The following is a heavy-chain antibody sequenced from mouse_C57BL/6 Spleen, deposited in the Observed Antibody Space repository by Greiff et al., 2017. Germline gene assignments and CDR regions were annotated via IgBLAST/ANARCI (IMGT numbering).Heavy chain of an antibody. Sequence: QVQLQQSGPELVKPGASVKISCKASGYAFSSSWMNWVKQRPGKGLEWIGRIYPGDGDTNDNGKFKGKATLTADKSSSTAYMKLSSLTSEDSAVYFCARGIYYDYDVDYAMDYWGQGTSVTVSS. V-gene: IGHV1-82*01. CDR3: ARGIYYDYDVDYAMDY. CDR2: IYPGDGDT. CDR1: GYAFSSSW. J-gene: IGHJ4*01. D-gene: IGHD2-4*01.